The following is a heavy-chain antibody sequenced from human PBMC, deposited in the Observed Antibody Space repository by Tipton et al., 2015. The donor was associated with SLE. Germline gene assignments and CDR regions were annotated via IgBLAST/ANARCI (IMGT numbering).Heavy chain of an antibody. V-gene: IGHV4-34*01. CDR1: GGSFNGHY. Sequence: LRLSCAVYGGSFNGHYWNWFRQSPGKGLEWLGESNESGITHYNSSLKSRVTISVDTSKSQFSLKLRSVIAADTALYYCARGRRAVIRYFDGPKGAFFDSWGQGNLVTVSS. D-gene: IGHD3-9*01. CDR2: SNESGIT. CDR3: ARGRRAVIRYFDGPKGAFFDS. J-gene: IGHJ4*02.